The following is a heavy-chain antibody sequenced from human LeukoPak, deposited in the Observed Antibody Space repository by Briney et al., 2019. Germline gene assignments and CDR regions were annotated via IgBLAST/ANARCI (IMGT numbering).Heavy chain of an antibody. CDR3: ARGRGCSSTSCYFFY. D-gene: IGHD2-2*01. CDR1: GGSFSGYY. CDR2: INHSGST. Sequence: SETLSLTCAVYGGSFSGYYWSWIRQPPGKGLDWIGEINHSGSTNYNPSLKSRVTISVDTSKNQFSLKLSSVTAADTAVYYCARGRGCSSTSCYFFYWGQGTLVTVSS. J-gene: IGHJ4*02. V-gene: IGHV4-34*01.